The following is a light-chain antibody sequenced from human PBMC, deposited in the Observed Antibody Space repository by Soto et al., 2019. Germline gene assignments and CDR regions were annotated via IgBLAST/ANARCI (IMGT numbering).Light chain of an antibody. J-gene: IGLJ1*01. CDR2: QDT. Sequence: SYELTQPPSVSVSPGQTASITCSGDKLGEKYTCWYQQKPGQSPVLVIYQDTKRPSGIPERFSGSNSGNTATLTISGTQAMDEADYYCQAWESNTARVFGTGTKVTVL. V-gene: IGLV3-1*01. CDR3: QAWESNTARV. CDR1: KLGEKY.